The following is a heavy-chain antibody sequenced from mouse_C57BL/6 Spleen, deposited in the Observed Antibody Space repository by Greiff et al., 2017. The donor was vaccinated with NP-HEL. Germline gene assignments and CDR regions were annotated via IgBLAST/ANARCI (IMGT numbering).Heavy chain of an antibody. CDR3: ARLDDYDGGFAY. CDR1: GYAFSSYW. V-gene: IGHV1-80*01. CDR2: IYPGDGDT. J-gene: IGHJ3*01. Sequence: QVQLKESGAELVKPGASVKISCKASGYAFSSYWMNWVKQRPGKGLEWIGQIYPGDGDTNYNGKFKGKATLTADKSSSTAYMQLSSLTSEDSAVYFCARLDDYDGGFAYWGQGTLVTVSA. D-gene: IGHD2-4*01.